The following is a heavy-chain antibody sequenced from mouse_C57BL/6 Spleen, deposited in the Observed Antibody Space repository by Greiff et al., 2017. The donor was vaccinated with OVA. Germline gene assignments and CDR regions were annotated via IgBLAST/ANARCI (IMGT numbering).Heavy chain of an antibody. D-gene: IGHD2-4*01. J-gene: IGHJ2*01. CDR3: TGEGDYDYY. V-gene: IGHV6-3*01. CDR1: GFTFSNYW. CDR2: IRLKSDNYAT. Sequence: EVKLVESGGGLVQPGGSMKLSCVASGFTFSNYWMNWVRQSPEKGLEWVAQIRLKSDNYATHYAESVKGRFTISRDDSKSSVYLQMNNLRAEDTGIYYCTGEGDYDYYWGQGTTLTVSS.